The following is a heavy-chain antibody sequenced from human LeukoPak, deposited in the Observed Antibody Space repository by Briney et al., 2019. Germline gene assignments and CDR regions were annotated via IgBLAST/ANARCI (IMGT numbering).Heavy chain of an antibody. J-gene: IGHJ4*02. CDR2: ISGSGGGP. CDR3: ARRAVVIRVILVGFHKEAYYFDS. D-gene: IGHD3-22*01. V-gene: IGHV3-23*01. Sequence: PGGSLRLSCAVSGITLSNYGMSWVRQAPGKGLEWVAGISGSGGGPNFADSVKGRFTISRDNPRNTLYLQMNGLRAEDTAVYFCARRAVVIRVILVGFHKEAYYFDSWGQGALVTVSS. CDR1: GITLSNYG.